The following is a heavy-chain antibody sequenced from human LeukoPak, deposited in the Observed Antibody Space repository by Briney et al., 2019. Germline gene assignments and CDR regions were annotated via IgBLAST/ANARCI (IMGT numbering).Heavy chain of an antibody. CDR2: IYYSGSV. J-gene: IGHJ4*02. Sequence: KTSETLSLTCTVSGGSLTIYYWSWIRQPPGKGLQWIGYIYYSGSVNYNPSLKSRVTISVDTSKNQFSLNLSSVTDADTAVYYCARLGSYFDYWGQGTQVTVSS. V-gene: IGHV4-59*08. CDR3: ARLGSYFDY. CDR1: GGSLTIYY.